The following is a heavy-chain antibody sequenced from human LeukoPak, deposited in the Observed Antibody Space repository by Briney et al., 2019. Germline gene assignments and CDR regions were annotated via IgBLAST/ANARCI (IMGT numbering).Heavy chain of an antibody. CDR1: GFTFSSDG. V-gene: IGHV3-23*01. CDR2: ISGSGGST. J-gene: IGHJ4*02. Sequence: PGGSLRLSCAASGFTFSSDGMSWVRQAPGKGLEWVSAISGSGGSTYYADSVKGRFTISRDNSKNTLYLQMNSLRAEDTAVYYCAKDQGQWLAFDYWGQGTLVTVSS. CDR3: AKDQGQWLAFDY. D-gene: IGHD6-19*01.